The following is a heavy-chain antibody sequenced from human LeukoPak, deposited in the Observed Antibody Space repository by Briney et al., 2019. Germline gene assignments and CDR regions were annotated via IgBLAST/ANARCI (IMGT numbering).Heavy chain of an antibody. Sequence: ASVKVSCKVSGYTLTELSMHWVRQAPGKGLEWMGGFDPEDGETIYAQKFQGRVAMTEDTSTDTAYMELSSLRSEDTAVYYCATGRSSWYGREYYFDYWGQGTLVTASS. V-gene: IGHV1-24*01. CDR1: GYTLTELS. CDR3: ATGRSSWYGREYYFDY. D-gene: IGHD6-13*01. J-gene: IGHJ4*02. CDR2: FDPEDGET.